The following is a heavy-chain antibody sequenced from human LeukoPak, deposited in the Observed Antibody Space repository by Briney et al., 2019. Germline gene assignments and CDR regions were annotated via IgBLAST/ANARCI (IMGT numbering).Heavy chain of an antibody. CDR2: IKQDGSEK. Sequence: GGSLRLSCAASGFTFSSYWMSWVRQAPGKGLEWVANIKQDGSEKYYVDSVKGRFTISRDNAKNSLYLQMNSLRAEDTAVYYCARERNYDFWSGGPGGAFDIWGQGTMVTVSS. CDR1: GFTFSSYW. D-gene: IGHD3-3*01. V-gene: IGHV3-7*01. J-gene: IGHJ3*02. CDR3: ARERNYDFWSGGPGGAFDI.